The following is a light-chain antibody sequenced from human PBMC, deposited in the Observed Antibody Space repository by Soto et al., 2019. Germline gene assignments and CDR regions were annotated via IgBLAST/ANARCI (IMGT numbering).Light chain of an antibody. Sequence: QSVLTQPPSLSAAPRQRVTISCSGSSSNIGNNAVNWYQKFPGKAPKLLIHFDDRVASGVSDRFSGSKSGTSASLAISGLQSGDEAEYYCAAWDDSLTGPVFGGGTKLTVL. CDR1: SSNIGNNA. CDR3: AAWDDSLTGPV. CDR2: FDD. J-gene: IGLJ3*02. V-gene: IGLV1-36*01.